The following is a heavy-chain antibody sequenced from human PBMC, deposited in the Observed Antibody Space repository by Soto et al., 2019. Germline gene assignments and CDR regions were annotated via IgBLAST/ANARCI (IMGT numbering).Heavy chain of an antibody. Sequence: QVQLVQSGAEVKKPGASVKVSCKASGYTFTGYYMHWVRQAPGQGLEWKGWINPNSGGTNYAQKFQGWVTMTRDTSISTAYMELSMLRSDDTAVYYLARARSYDYVWGSYRYYYYYGMDFWGQGTTVTVSS. CDR1: GYTFTGYY. CDR3: ARARSYDYVWGSYRYYYYYGMDF. CDR2: INPNSGGT. V-gene: IGHV1-2*04. J-gene: IGHJ6*02. D-gene: IGHD3-16*02.